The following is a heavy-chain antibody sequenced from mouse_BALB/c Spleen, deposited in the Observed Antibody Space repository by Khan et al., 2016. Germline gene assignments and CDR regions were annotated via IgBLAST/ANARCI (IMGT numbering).Heavy chain of an antibody. Sequence: EVQLQESGPGLVKPSQSLSLTCTVTGYSITSDYAWNWIRQFPGNKLEWMGYISYSGRTSYNPSLKSRISITRDTSKNQFFLQLNSVTTEDTATYHCARNYFFDYWGQGTTLTVSS. CDR2: ISYSGRT. CDR3: ARNYFFDY. CDR1: GYSITSDYA. V-gene: IGHV3-2*02. J-gene: IGHJ2*01.